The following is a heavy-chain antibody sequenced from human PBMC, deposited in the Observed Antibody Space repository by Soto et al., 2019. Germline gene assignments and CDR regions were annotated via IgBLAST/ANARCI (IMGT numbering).Heavy chain of an antibody. J-gene: IGHJ4*02. CDR3: AKKVNSGSGSQFFDY. CDR1: GFTFSSYS. Sequence: GGSLRLSCAASGFTFSSYSMSWVRQAPGKGLEWVSGFRSGGDDDTTYYADSVRGRFTISRDNSKNTLFLQMNSLRAEDTAIYYCAKKVNSGSGSQFFDYWGQGXLVTVYS. V-gene: IGHV3-23*01. CDR2: FRSGGDDDTT. D-gene: IGHD3-10*01.